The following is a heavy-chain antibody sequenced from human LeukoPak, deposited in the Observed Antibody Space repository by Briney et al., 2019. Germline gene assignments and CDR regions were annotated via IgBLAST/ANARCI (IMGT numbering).Heavy chain of an antibody. V-gene: IGHV3-30*04. Sequence: PGRSLRLSCAASTFTFSSYAMHWVRQAPGKGLEWVTVISSDGSNKYYADSVKGRFTISRDDPHNTLYLQMNSLRAEDTAVYFCARGGVDYYGSGTYYLMYYFDYWGQGALVTVSS. D-gene: IGHD3-10*01. CDR1: TFTFSSYA. CDR2: ISSDGSNK. CDR3: ARGGVDYYGSGTYYLMYYFDY. J-gene: IGHJ4*02.